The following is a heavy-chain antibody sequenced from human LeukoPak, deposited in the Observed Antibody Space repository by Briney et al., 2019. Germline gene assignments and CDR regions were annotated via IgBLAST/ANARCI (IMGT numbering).Heavy chain of an antibody. J-gene: IGHJ4*02. CDR1: GGTFSSYA. D-gene: IGHD3-10*01. CDR3: ARHGTMVRGSFDY. CDR2: IIPILGIA. Sequence: SVKVSCKASGGTFSSYAISWLRQAPGQGLEWMGRIIPILGIANYAQKFQGRVTMTRDTSTSTVYMELSSLRSEDTAVYYCARHGTMVRGSFDYWGQGTLVTVSS. V-gene: IGHV1-69*04.